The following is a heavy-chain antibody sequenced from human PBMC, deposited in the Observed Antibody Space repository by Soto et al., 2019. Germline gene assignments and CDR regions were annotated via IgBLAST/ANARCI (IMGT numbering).Heavy chain of an antibody. CDR2: IYYSGST. CDR3: ARHGGIAARPGDGYYYYMDV. D-gene: IGHD6-6*01. CDR1: GGSISSSSYY. Sequence: SETLSLTCTVSGGSISSSSYYWGWIRQPPGKGLEWIGSIYYSGSTYYNPSLKSRVTISVDTSKHQFSLKLSSVTAADTAVYYCARHGGIAARPGDGYYYYMDVWGKGTTVTVSS. V-gene: IGHV4-39*01. J-gene: IGHJ6*03.